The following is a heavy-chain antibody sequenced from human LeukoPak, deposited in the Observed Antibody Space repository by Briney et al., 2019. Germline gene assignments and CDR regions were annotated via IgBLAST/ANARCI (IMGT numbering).Heavy chain of an antibody. CDR3: ARDRTTVTVFDY. V-gene: IGHV3-74*01. J-gene: IGHJ4*02. CDR1: GFTFSSYW. Sequence: GGSLRLSCAAFGFTFSSYWMHWVRQAPGKGLVWVSRIHSDGSITSYADSVKGRFTVSRDNAKNTLYLQMNSLRADDTAVYYCARDRTTVTVFDYWGQGTLVTVSS. D-gene: IGHD4-17*01. CDR2: IHSDGSIT.